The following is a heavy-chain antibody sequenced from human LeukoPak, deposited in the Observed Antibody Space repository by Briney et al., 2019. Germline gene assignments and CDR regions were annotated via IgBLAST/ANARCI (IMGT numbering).Heavy chain of an antibody. J-gene: IGHJ6*03. Sequence: SETLSLTCAVYGGSFSGYYWSWIRQPPGKGLEWIGEINHSGSTNYNPSLKSRVTISVDTSKNQFSLKLSSVTAADTAVYYCARGPIPYYCMDVWGKGTTVTVSS. CDR1: GGSFSGYY. CDR3: ARGPIPYYCMDV. V-gene: IGHV4-34*01. CDR2: INHSGST.